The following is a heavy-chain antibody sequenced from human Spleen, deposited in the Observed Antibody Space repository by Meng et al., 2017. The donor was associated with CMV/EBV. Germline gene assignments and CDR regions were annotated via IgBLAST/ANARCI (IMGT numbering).Heavy chain of an antibody. CDR1: GFSFSNYG. CDR2: TWFDGSNK. D-gene: IGHD1-26*01. V-gene: IGHV3-33*01. CDR3: ACVGR. Sequence: GGSLRLSCAASGFSFSNYGMHWVRQAPGKGLEWVAVTWFDGSNKYYADSVKGRFTISKDSSNNTLYLQMNGLRAEDTAVYYCACVGRWGQGTLVTVSS. J-gene: IGHJ4*02.